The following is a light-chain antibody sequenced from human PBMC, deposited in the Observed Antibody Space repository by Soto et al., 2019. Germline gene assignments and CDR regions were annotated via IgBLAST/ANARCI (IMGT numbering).Light chain of an antibody. Sequence: DIVMTQSPDALALSLGERATINCKCSQSVLYSSNNLNYLAWYQQKPGQPPKLLISWASTRGSGVPDRFSGRGSGTDFTLTISRLQAEDVAVYFCQQYLSGRFTFGQGTKVEIK. CDR2: WAS. CDR1: QSVLYSSNNLNY. V-gene: IGKV4-1*01. J-gene: IGKJ2*01. CDR3: QQYLSGRFT.